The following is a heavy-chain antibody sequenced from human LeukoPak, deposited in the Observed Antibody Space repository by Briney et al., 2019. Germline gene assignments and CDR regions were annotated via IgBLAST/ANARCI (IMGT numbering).Heavy chain of an antibody. J-gene: IGHJ4*02. D-gene: IGHD4-23*01. CDR3: ARDLYGGTSATFDY. Sequence: ASVKVSCKASGYTFTGYYMHWVRQAPGQGLEWMGWINPNSGGTYYAQKFQGRVTMTSDTSISTAYMELSRLRSDNTAVYYCARDLYGGTSATFDYWGQGTLVTVYS. CDR1: GYTFTGYY. CDR2: INPNSGGT. V-gene: IGHV1-2*02.